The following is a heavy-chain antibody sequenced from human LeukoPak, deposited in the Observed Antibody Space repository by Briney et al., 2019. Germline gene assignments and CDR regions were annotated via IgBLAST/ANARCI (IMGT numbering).Heavy chain of an antibody. CDR2: IRYDGSNK. D-gene: IGHD3-22*01. V-gene: IGHV3-30*02. J-gene: IGHJ3*02. CDR3: ARDRNYYDSSSYYSKKFEGAFDI. CDR1: GFTFSSYG. Sequence: GGSLTLSCAASGFTFSSYGMHWLRPAPAKGLEWVAFIRYDGSNKYYPDSVKGRFTISRDNSKNTLYLQMNSLRAEDTAVYYCARDRNYYDSSSYYSKKFEGAFDIWGQGTMVTVSS.